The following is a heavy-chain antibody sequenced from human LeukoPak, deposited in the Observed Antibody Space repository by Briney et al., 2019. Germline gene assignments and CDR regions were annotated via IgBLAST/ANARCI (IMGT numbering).Heavy chain of an antibody. CDR1: GFTFSNYA. D-gene: IGHD2-2*01. CDR3: AKDCVKYSSTPIDY. Sequence: GGSLRLSCAASGFTFSNYAMNWVRQAPGKGLDWVSSISGGGGNTYYADSVKGRFTISRDNSKNTLYLQISSLRAEDTAIYYCAKDCVKYSSTPIDYWGQGTLVTVSS. J-gene: IGHJ4*02. CDR2: ISGGGGNT. V-gene: IGHV3-23*01.